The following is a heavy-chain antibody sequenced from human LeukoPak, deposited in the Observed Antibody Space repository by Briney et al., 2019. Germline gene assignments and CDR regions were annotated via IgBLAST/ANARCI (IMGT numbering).Heavy chain of an antibody. J-gene: IGHJ3*02. Sequence: GGSLRLSCAASGFTFSSYWMSWVRQGPGKGLEWVANIKPDGSEKHYVDSVKGRLTIARDNAKNTLYLQMNSLRAEDTAVYYCARGDYYGSGSSYHDAFDIWGQGTMVTVSS. D-gene: IGHD3-10*01. CDR3: ARGDYYGSGSSYHDAFDI. CDR1: GFTFSSYW. V-gene: IGHV3-7*03. CDR2: IKPDGSEK.